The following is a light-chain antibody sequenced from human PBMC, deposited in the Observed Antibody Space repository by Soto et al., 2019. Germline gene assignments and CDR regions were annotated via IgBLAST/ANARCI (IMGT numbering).Light chain of an antibody. Sequence: EIVMTQSPATLSVSPGERATLSCRASQSVSGNLAWYQQKPGQAPRLLIYGASTGATGIPARFSGSVSGTEFTLTISSLQSEDFAVYYCQQYNNWPPTFGQGTKVEIK. CDR1: QSVSGN. CDR2: GAS. J-gene: IGKJ1*01. V-gene: IGKV3-15*01. CDR3: QQYNNWPPT.